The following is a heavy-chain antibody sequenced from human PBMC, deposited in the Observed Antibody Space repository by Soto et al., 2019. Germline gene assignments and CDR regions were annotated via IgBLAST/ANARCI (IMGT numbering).Heavy chain of an antibody. V-gene: IGHV3-72*01. D-gene: IGHD6-6*01. J-gene: IGHJ5*01. CDR1: GFTLSDHY. Sequence: VQLVESGGDLVQPGGSLRLSCAASGFTLSDHYMDWVRQAPGKGLEWVDRTKNRSQRYTIEYAASVKGRLSISRDDSKNSLYLQMNSLKSDDTAVYYCTCWIADRCSWGHGPLVNV. CDR2: TKNRSQRYTI. CDR3: TCWIADRCS.